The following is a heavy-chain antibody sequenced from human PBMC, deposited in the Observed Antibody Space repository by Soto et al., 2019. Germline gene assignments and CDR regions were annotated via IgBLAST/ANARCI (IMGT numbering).Heavy chain of an antibody. CDR1: GFTFSNYG. Sequence: LRLSCAASGFTFSNYGMHWVRQAPGKGLEWVAFISDDGSNKYYADSMKGRFTMSRDNSKSTLYLQMNSLRVEDTAVYYCTKRRNVLRFLEWSSGMEVWGQGTTVTVSS. CDR3: TKRRNVLRFLEWSSGMEV. V-gene: IGHV3-30*18. D-gene: IGHD3-3*01. CDR2: ISDDGSNK. J-gene: IGHJ6*02.